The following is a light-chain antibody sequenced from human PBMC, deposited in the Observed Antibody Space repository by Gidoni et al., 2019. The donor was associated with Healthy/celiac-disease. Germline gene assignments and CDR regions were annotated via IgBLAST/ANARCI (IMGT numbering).Light chain of an antibody. J-gene: IGKJ2*01. CDR2: AAS. CDR1: QGISSY. Sequence: IQLTQSPSPLSASVGDRVTITCRASQGISSYLAWYQQKPEKAPKLMIYAASTLQSGVPSRFSGSGSGTDFTLTISSLQPEDFATYYCQQLNSYPRTFGQGTKLEIK. V-gene: IGKV1-9*01. CDR3: QQLNSYPRT.